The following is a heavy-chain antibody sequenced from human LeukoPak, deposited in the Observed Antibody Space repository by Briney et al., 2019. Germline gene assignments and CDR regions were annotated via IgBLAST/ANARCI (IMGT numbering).Heavy chain of an antibody. J-gene: IGHJ4*02. CDR1: GFTFDDSG. Sequence: GGSLRLSCAASGFTFDDSGMGWVRQAPGKGLEWVSGIHWNGGSIAYADSVKGRFTISRDNAKNSLYLQMNSLRAEDTAFYYCARGANPLPLDYWGQGTLVTVSS. D-gene: IGHD1-26*01. CDR3: ARGANPLPLDY. CDR2: IHWNGGSI. V-gene: IGHV3-20*04.